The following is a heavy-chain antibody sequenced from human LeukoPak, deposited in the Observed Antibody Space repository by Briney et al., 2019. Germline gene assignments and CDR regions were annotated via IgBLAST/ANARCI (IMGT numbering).Heavy chain of an antibody. J-gene: IGHJ3*02. CDR2: INPSGGST. D-gene: IGHD4-17*01. Sequence: GASVKVSCKASGYTFTSYYMHWVRQAPGQGLEWMGIINPSGGSTSYAQKFQGRVTMTRDMSTSTVYMELSSLRSEDTAVYYCARDRGVTTPDDAFDIRGQGTMVTVSS. V-gene: IGHV1-46*01. CDR1: GYTFTSYY. CDR3: ARDRGVTTPDDAFDI.